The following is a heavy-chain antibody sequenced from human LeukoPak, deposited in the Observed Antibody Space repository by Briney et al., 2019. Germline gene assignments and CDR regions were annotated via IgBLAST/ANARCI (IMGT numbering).Heavy chain of an antibody. CDR1: GFTVSNNY. J-gene: IGHJ3*02. Sequence: GGSLRLSCAASGFTVSNNYMSWVRQAPGKGLEWASVIYSGGSTYYADSVKGRFTISRDNSKNTLYLQMNSLRAEDTAVYYCARDQVAVAGTMAFDIWGQGTMVTVSS. D-gene: IGHD6-19*01. V-gene: IGHV3-66*02. CDR2: IYSGGST. CDR3: ARDQVAVAGTMAFDI.